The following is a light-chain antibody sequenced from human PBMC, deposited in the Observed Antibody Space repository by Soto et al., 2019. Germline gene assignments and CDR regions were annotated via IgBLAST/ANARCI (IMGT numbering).Light chain of an antibody. CDR3: QQSYSMLYT. Sequence: DIQMTQSPSSLSASVGDRVTITCRASQTISNYLNWYQQKPGKAPKLLIYAASSLQSGVPSRFSGSGSGTDFTLTISSLQPEDFATYYCQQSYSMLYTFCQGTKLEIK. V-gene: IGKV1-39*01. J-gene: IGKJ2*01. CDR2: AAS. CDR1: QTISNY.